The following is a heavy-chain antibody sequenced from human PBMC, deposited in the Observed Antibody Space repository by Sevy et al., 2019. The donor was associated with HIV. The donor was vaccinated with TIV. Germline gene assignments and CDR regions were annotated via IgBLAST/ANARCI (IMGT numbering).Heavy chain of an antibody. CDR1: GFTFSNAW. Sequence: GGSLRLSCAASGFTFSNAWMSWVRQAPGKGLEWVGRIKSKTDGGTTDYAAPVKGRFTISRDDSKNMLYLQMNSLKTEDTAVYYCTTAADTAMVTEDYYYGMDVWGQGTTVTVSS. CDR2: IKSKTDGGTT. V-gene: IGHV3-15*01. CDR3: TTAADTAMVTEDYYYGMDV. D-gene: IGHD5-18*01. J-gene: IGHJ6*02.